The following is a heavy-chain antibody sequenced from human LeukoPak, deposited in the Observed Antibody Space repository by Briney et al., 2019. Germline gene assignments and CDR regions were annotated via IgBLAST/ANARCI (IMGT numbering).Heavy chain of an antibody. J-gene: IGHJ4*02. Sequence: GGSLRLSCAASGFAVSNNYMNWVRQAPGKGLEWVSSISGSSYYIYYADSVKGRFTISRDNAKNSLYLQMNSLRVEDTAVYYCARKDCSGGSCYSDWGQGTLVTVSS. D-gene: IGHD2-15*01. CDR3: ARKDCSGGSCYSD. V-gene: IGHV3-21*01. CDR2: ISGSSYYI. CDR1: GFAVSNNY.